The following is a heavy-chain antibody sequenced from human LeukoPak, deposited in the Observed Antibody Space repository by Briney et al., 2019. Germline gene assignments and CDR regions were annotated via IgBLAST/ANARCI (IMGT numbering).Heavy chain of an antibody. V-gene: IGHV3-13*04. CDR2: IGTAGDT. D-gene: IGHD2-2*01. CDR1: GFTFSSYD. CDR3: AREASYCSSTSCTYYFDY. J-gene: IGHJ4*02. Sequence: QTGGSLRLSCAASGFTFSSYDMHWVRQATGKGLEWVSAIGTAGDTYYPGSVKGRFTISRENAKNSLYLQMNSLRAGDTAVYYCAREASYCSSTSCTYYFDYWGQGTLVTVSS.